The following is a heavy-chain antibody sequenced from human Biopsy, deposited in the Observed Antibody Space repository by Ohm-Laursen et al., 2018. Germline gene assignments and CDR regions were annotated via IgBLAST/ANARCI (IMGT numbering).Heavy chain of an antibody. CDR1: GGSITADF. CDR3: VRLNRRGNIIFFDY. CDR2: RFHNGSP. V-gene: IGHV4-59*08. J-gene: IGHJ4*02. Sequence: SDTLSLTCAVSGGSITADFWTWIRQTPGERLEWIGYRFHNGSPMYNPSLKSRVTISVDTSKSQFSLTLTSVTAADTAVYYCVRLNRRGNIIFFDYWGRGTLVTVSS. D-gene: IGHD3/OR15-3a*01.